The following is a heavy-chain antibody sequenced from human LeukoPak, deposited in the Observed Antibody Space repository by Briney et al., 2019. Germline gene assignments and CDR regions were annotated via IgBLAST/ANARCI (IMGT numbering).Heavy chain of an antibody. Sequence: ASVKVSCKASGGTFNSYAMSWVRQAPGQGLEWMVRTIPILGTVNYAQKLQGRLTIIADKSTSTAYLEMNSLRAEDTAVYYCASGRLQLGDLSLADPFDTWGERTMVTVSS. CDR1: GGTFNSYA. CDR2: TIPILGTV. D-gene: IGHD3-16*02. V-gene: IGHV1-69*04. J-gene: IGHJ3*02. CDR3: ASGRLQLGDLSLADPFDT.